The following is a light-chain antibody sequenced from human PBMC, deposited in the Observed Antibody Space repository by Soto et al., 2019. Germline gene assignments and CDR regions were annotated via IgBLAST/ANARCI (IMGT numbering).Light chain of an antibody. CDR2: STT. J-gene: IGLJ2*01. Sequence: QTVVPQEPSLTVSPGGTVTLTCASSTGAVTSGYYPNWFQQKPGQPPRAMIYSTTYKHSWTPARFSCSLLGVKAALPLSGVQPEDEADYYCLLFYGDGVVFVGGTKLTVL. V-gene: IGLV7-43*01. CDR3: LLFYGDGVV. CDR1: TGAVTSGYY.